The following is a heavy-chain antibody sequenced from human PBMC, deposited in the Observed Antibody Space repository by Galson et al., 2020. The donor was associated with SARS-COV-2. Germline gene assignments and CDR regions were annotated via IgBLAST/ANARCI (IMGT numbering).Heavy chain of an antibody. D-gene: IGHD3-3*01. CDR1: GFTFSDYY. CDR2: ISSSTSYT. V-gene: IGHV3-11*05. CDR3: ARDIRFLETRYYYYMDV. Sequence: GGSLRLSCAASGFTFSDYYMSWIRQAPGKWLEWVSYISSSTSYTNYADSVKCRFTISRDNAKNSLYLQMNSLRAEDTAVYYCARDIRFLETRYYYYMDVWGKGTTVTVSS. J-gene: IGHJ6*03.